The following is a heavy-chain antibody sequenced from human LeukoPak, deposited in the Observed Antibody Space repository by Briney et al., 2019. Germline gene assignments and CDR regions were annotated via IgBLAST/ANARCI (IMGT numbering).Heavy chain of an antibody. CDR2: ISGRGNTI. CDR1: GFTFSSYN. CDR3: ARDPPALEDFDY. Sequence: PGGSLRLSCAASGFTFSSYNMNWVRQAPGKGLEWVSYISGRGNTIKYADSVKGRFTISRDNGKNSLYLHMSGLRAEDTAVYYCARDPPALEDFDYWGQGTQVTVSS. J-gene: IGHJ4*02. V-gene: IGHV3-48*04.